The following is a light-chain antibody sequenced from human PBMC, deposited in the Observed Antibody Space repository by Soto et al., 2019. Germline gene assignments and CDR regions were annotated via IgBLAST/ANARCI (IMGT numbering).Light chain of an antibody. J-gene: IGLJ1*01. CDR2: EVS. V-gene: IGLV2-14*01. CDR1: SSDVGGYNY. Sequence: QSALTQPASVSGSPGQSITISCTGTSSDVGGYNYVSWYQQHPGKAPKLMIYEVSNRPSGVSNRFSGSKPGNTASLTLSGLQAEEEADYYCSSYTSSSTPDVFGTGTKLTVL. CDR3: SSYTSSSTPDV.